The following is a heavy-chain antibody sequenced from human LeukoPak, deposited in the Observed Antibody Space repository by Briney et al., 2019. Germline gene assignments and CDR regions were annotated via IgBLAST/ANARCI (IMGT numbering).Heavy chain of an antibody. D-gene: IGHD1-1*01. J-gene: IGHJ3*02. CDR1: GFTFSSYS. CDR2: ISSSSSYI. Sequence: GGSLRLSCAASGFTFSSYSMNWVRQAPGKGLEWVSSISSSSSYIHYADSVKGRFTISRDNAKNSLYLQMNSLRAEDTAVYYCARAVTGDAFDIWGQGTMVTVSS. CDR3: ARAVTGDAFDI. V-gene: IGHV3-21*01.